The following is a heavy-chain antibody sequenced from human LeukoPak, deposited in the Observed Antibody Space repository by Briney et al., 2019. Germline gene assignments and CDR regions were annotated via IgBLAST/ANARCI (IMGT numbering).Heavy chain of an antibody. J-gene: IGHJ4*02. CDR3: ATRGATVTTYGY. V-gene: IGHV1-24*01. CDR1: GYTLTELS. D-gene: IGHD4-11*01. CDR2: FDPEDGET. Sequence: GASVKVSCKVSGYTLTELSMHWVRQAPGKGREWMGGFDPEDGETIYAQKFQGRVTMTEDTSTDTAYMELSSLRSEDTAVYYCATRGATVTTYGYWGQGTLVTVSS.